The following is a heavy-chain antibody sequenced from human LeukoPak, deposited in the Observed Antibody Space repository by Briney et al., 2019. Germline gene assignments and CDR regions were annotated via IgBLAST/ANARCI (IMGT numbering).Heavy chain of an antibody. CDR3: AREMMYYSPLDP. CDR2: ISYDGSNK. V-gene: IGHV3-30*01. Sequence: GGSLRLSCAASGFTFSSYAMHWVRQAPGKGLEWVAVISYDGSNKYYADSVKGRFTISRDNSKNTLYLQMNSLRAEDTAVYYCAREMMYYSPLDPWGQGTLVTVSS. D-gene: IGHD3-10*01. J-gene: IGHJ5*02. CDR1: GFTFSSYA.